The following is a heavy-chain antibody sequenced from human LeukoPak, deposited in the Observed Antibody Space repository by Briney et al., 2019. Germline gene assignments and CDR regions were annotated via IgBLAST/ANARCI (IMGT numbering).Heavy chain of an antibody. CDR1: GFTFSGYE. CDR2: ISSSGSTI. CDR3: ARDWGREFFDY. J-gene: IGHJ4*02. Sequence: PGGSPRLSCAASGFTFSGYEMNWVRQAPGKGLEWVSYISSSGSTIYYADSVKGRFTISRDNAKNSLYLQMNSLRAEDTAVYYCARDWGREFFDYWGQGTLVTVSS. V-gene: IGHV3-48*03. D-gene: IGHD3-10*01.